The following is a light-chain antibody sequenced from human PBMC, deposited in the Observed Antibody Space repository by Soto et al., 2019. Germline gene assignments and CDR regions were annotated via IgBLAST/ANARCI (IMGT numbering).Light chain of an antibody. V-gene: IGLV1-36*01. CDR2: YDD. Sequence: QSVLTQPPSVSAAPRQRVTISCSGTSSNIGNNSVNWYQQLPGKAPKLLIHYDDRGHSAVSDRVSCSKSGTSASLAIIGLQSEAEDDDDCSSWYDRLNCPVFGGGTKLTVL. CDR3: SSWYDRLNCPV. J-gene: IGLJ3*02. CDR1: SSNIGNNS.